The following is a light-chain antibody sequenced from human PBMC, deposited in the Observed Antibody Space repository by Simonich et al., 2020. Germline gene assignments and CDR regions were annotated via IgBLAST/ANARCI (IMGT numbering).Light chain of an antibody. CDR1: QSVLYSSNNKNY. V-gene: IGKV4-1*01. Sequence: DIVMTQSPDSLAVSLGERATINCKSSQSVLYSSNNKNYLAWYQQKPGQQPKLLIYWASTRESGVPDRFSGSGSGTDFTLTISSLQAEDVAVYYCQQYYSTPLTFGQGTKVEIK. CDR2: WAS. J-gene: IGKJ1*01. CDR3: QQYYSTPLT.